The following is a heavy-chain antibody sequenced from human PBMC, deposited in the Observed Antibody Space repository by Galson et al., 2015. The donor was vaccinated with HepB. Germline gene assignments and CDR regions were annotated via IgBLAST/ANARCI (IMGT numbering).Heavy chain of an antibody. CDR2: ISGGGRTT. CDR1: GLTFSSFG. D-gene: IGHD2-15*01. V-gene: IGHV3-23*01. CDR3: AKEDCGGGNCWPPKTLFFDY. J-gene: IGHJ4*02. Sequence: SLRLSCAASGLTFSSFGMSWVRQAPGKGLEWVSGISGGGRTTYYADSVRGRLTISRDNSKNTVYLQMNSLRVEDTAIYYCAKEDCGGGNCWPPKTLFFDYWGQGTLVTVSS.